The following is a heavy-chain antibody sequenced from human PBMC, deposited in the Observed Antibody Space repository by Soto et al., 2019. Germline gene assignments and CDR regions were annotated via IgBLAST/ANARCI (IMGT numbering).Heavy chain of an antibody. Sequence: QVQLVQSGAEVKKPGASVKVSCKASGYTFTSYYMHWVRQAPGQGLEWMGIINPSGGSTSYAQKFQGRVTMTRDTSTSTVYMELSSLRSEDTAVYYCARVGRTLYYYDSSGYYDYWGQGTLVTVSS. D-gene: IGHD3-22*01. CDR3: ARVGRTLYYYDSSGYYDY. CDR2: INPSGGST. V-gene: IGHV1-46*01. CDR1: GYTFTSYY. J-gene: IGHJ4*02.